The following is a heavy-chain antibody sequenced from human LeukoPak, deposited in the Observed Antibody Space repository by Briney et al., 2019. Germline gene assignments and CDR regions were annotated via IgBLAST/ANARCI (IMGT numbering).Heavy chain of an antibody. CDR2: IFPGGSDT. J-gene: IGHJ4*02. CDR1: GYRFTSHW. Sequence: GESLKISCKGSGYRFTSHWIGWVRQMPGKGLEWMGIIFPGGSDTRYSPSFQGQVTISADKSISTAYLQWSSLKASDSAMYYCARPSDAVANSDYWGQGTLVTVSS. D-gene: IGHD2-2*01. CDR3: ARPSDAVANSDY. V-gene: IGHV5-51*01.